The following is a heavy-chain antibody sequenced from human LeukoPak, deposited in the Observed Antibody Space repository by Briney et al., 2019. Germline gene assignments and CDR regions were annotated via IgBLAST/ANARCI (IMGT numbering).Heavy chain of an antibody. CDR1: GFTFNSHA. Sequence: GGSLRLSCTASGFTFNSHALTWVRQAPGKGPEWTSSISGDGRRTFYSDSVKGRFTISRDNSKNTLYLQMNSLRAEDTAVYYCAKGGWLEKDWGQGTLVTVSS. CDR3: AKGGWLEKD. CDR2: ISGDGRRT. D-gene: IGHD3-22*01. J-gene: IGHJ1*01. V-gene: IGHV3-23*01.